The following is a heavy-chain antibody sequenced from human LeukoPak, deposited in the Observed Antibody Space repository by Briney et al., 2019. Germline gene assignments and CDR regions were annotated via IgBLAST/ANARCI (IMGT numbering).Heavy chain of an antibody. Sequence: GGSLRLSCAASGFTFSIYATSWVRQAPGKGLEWVSSLSGTGDSTYYADSVKGRFTISRDNSKNTLYFQMNSLRAEDTALYYCAKEGTASKPSDLDYWGQGTLVTVSS. J-gene: IGHJ4*02. V-gene: IGHV3-23*01. CDR2: LSGTGDST. CDR3: AKEGTASKPSDLDY. D-gene: IGHD1/OR15-1a*01. CDR1: GFTFSIYA.